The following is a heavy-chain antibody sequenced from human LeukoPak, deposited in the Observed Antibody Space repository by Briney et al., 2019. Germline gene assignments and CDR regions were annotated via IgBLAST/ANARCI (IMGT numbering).Heavy chain of an antibody. CDR3: ASGPSRVVPAWYFDL. D-gene: IGHD2-2*01. CDR1: GFTFSSYS. V-gene: IGHV3-21*01. CDR2: ISSSSSYI. J-gene: IGHJ2*01. Sequence: GGSLRLSCAASGFTFSSYSMNWVRQAPGKGLEWVSSISSSSSYIYYADSVKGRFTISRDNAKNSLYLQMNSLRAEDTAVYYCASGPSRVVPAWYFDLWGRGTLVTVSS.